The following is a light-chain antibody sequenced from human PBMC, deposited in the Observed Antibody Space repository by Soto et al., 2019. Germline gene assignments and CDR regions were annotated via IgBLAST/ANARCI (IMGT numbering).Light chain of an antibody. CDR2: TAS. J-gene: IGKJ1*01. CDR3: LQHYRYPRT. CDR1: QGISSY. Sequence: IQLTQSPSSLSASVGDRVTITCRASQGISSYLAWYQQKPGNAPKLLIYTASTLQSGVPSRFSGSGSGTDFTLTISSLQPEDFATYYCLQHYRYPRTFGQGTKVDIK. V-gene: IGKV1-9*01.